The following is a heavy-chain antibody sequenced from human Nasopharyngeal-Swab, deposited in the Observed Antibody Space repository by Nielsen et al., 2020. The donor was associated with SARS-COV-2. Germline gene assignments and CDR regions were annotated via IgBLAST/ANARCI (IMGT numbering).Heavy chain of an antibody. V-gene: IGHV3-74*03. CDR2: INDDGRIT. CDR1: GFNFNNYW. D-gene: IGHD4-17*01. CDR3: ARDAPAHYGAFY. J-gene: IGHJ4*02. Sequence: GESLKISCVASGFNFNNYWMYWVRQAPGKGLVWVSRINDDGRITTYADSVKGRFTISRDSSKNTLYLQMDSLRGEDTAVYYCARDAPAHYGAFYWGRGTLVTVSS.